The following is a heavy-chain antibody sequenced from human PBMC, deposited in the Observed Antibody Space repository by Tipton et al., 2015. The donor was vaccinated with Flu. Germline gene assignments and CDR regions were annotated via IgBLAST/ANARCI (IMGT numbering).Heavy chain of an antibody. V-gene: IGHV3-30*02. CDR3: AKPIYDSSGYYLDY. D-gene: IGHD3-22*01. Sequence: GSLRLSCAASGFTFSSYGMHWVRQAPGKGLEWVAFIRYDGSNKYYADSVKGRFTISRDNSKNTLYLQMNSLRAEDTAVYYCAKPIYDSSGYYLDYWGQGTLVTVSS. J-gene: IGHJ4*02. CDR2: IRYDGSNK. CDR1: GFTFSSYG.